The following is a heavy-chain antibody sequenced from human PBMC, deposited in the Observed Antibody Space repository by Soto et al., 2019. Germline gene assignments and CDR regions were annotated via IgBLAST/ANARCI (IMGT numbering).Heavy chain of an antibody. D-gene: IGHD3-10*01. CDR2: INPNSGGT. CDR3: ARVGLWFGESPGGMDV. Sequence: GASVKVSCKASGYTFTGYYMHWVRQAHGQGLEWMGWINPNSGGTNYAQKFQGWVTMTRDTSISTAYMELSRLRSDDTAVYYCARVGLWFGESPGGMDVWGQGTTVTVSS. CDR1: GYTFTGYY. J-gene: IGHJ6*02. V-gene: IGHV1-2*04.